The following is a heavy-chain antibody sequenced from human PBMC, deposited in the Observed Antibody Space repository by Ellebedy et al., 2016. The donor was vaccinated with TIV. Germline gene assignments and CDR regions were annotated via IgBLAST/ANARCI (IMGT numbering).Heavy chain of an antibody. CDR2: INPIGGST. D-gene: IGHD3-22*01. CDR1: GYTFTSYH. CDR3: ARVSGYYHGYLQH. J-gene: IGHJ1*01. Sequence: ASVKVSCKTSGYTFTSYHIHWVRQAPGQGLEWLGIINPIGGSTTYAQKFQGRVTMTRDKSTSTVYMDLSSLRSDDTAVYYCARVSGYYHGYLQHWGQGTLVIVSS. V-gene: IGHV1-46*01.